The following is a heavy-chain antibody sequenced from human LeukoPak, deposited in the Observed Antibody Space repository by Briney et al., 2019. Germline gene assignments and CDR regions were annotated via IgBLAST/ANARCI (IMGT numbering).Heavy chain of an antibody. CDR3: ARRGSGWYVDY. J-gene: IGHJ4*02. D-gene: IGHD6-19*01. V-gene: IGHV5-51*01. CDR2: IYPGDSNT. Sequence: GESLKISCKGFGYSFTSHWIGWVRQMPGKGLEWMGIIYPGDSNTRSSPSFQGQVTISADKSISPAYLQWSSLKASDTAMYYCARRGSGWYVDYWGQGTLVTVSS. CDR1: GYSFTSHW.